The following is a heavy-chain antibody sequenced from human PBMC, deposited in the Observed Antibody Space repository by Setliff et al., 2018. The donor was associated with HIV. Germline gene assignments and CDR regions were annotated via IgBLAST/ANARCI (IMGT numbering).Heavy chain of an antibody. D-gene: IGHD3-10*01. CDR2: IDSSGTT. CDR3: ARDRHSSGLGSYGP. J-gene: IGHJ5*02. V-gene: IGHV4-4*07. CDR1: GGSFGVYR. Sequence: LSLTCTISGGSFGVYRWSWIRQSAGRGLEWIGRIDSSGTTDYKPSLKGRVAISVDTSRDQFSLRVTSVTAADTAVYFCARDRHSSGLGSYGPWGPGILVTVSS.